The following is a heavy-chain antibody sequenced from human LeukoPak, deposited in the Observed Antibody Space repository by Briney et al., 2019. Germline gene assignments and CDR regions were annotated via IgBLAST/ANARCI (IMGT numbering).Heavy chain of an antibody. CDR3: ARMADYDSSGFYGYLTY. D-gene: IGHD3-22*01. V-gene: IGHV3-74*01. J-gene: IGHJ1*01. CDR1: GFTFSSYW. CDR2: INSDGSDI. Sequence: PGGSLRLSCAASGFTFSSYWMHWVRQAPGKGLLWLSRINSDGSDITYADSVKGRFTIYRHNDKNTLYLQLNSLRVEDTALYYCARMADYDSSGFYGYLTYWGQGTLVTVSS.